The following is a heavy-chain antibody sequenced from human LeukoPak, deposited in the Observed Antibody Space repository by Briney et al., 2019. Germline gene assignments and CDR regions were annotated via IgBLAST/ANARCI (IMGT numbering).Heavy chain of an antibody. Sequence: GGSLRPSCAASGFTFNDYTMHWVRQAPGKGLEWVSLINWSGDTTYYADSVKGRFTISRDNSKNSLYLQMNSLRTEDTAFYYCAKGDSGSYYDNWFDPWGQGTLVTVSS. J-gene: IGHJ5*02. D-gene: IGHD1-26*01. CDR3: AKGDSGSYYDNWFDP. CDR1: GFTFNDYT. CDR2: INWSGDTT. V-gene: IGHV3-43*01.